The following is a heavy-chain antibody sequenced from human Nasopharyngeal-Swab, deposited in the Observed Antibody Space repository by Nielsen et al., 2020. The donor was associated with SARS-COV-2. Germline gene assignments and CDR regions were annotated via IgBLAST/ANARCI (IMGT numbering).Heavy chain of an antibody. CDR1: GFTFTSSA. J-gene: IGHJ4*02. Sequence: ASVKVSCKASGFTFTSSAVQWVRQAPGQGLEWMGWISAYNGNTNYAQKLQGRVTMTTDTSTSTAYMELRSLRSDDTAVYYCARVGYDILTGYPPDDFDYWGQGTLVTVSS. D-gene: IGHD3-9*01. CDR2: ISAYNGNT. CDR3: ARVGYDILTGYPPDDFDY. V-gene: IGHV1-18*01.